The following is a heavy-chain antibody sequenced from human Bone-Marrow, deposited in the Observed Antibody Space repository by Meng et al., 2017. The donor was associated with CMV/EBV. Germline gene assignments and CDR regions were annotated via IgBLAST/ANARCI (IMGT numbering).Heavy chain of an antibody. D-gene: IGHD3-3*01. Sequence: SETLSLTCAVSGGSISSSNWWSWVRQPPGKGLEWIGEIYHSGSTYYNPSLKSRVTIAVDKSNNQFSLKLTSVTAADTAVYYCARGRYKHDFWSGYYNNWFDPWGQGTLVTVSS. CDR1: GGSISSSNW. V-gene: IGHV4-4*02. CDR3: ARGRYKHDFWSGYYNNWFDP. CDR2: IYHSGST. J-gene: IGHJ5*02.